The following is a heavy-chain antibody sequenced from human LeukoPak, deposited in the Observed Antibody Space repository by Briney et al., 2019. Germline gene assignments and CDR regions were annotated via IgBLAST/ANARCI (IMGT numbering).Heavy chain of an antibody. J-gene: IGHJ4*02. CDR2: ISTYNGNT. CDR3: ARVPDCSSSYCYCDY. D-gene: IGHD6-13*01. Sequence: ASVKVSCKASGYTFTSYGISWVRQAPGQGLEWMGWISTYNGNTNYAQKLQGRVTMTTDTSTSTAYMELRSLRSDDTAVYYCARVPDCSSSYCYCDYWGQGTLVTVSS. V-gene: IGHV1-18*01. CDR1: GYTFTSYG.